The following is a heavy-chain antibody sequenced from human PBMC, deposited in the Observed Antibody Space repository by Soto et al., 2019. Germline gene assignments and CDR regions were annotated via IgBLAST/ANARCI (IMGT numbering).Heavy chain of an antibody. CDR1: GGSISSSSYY. CDR3: ATAPIEDSSGYRFDY. J-gene: IGHJ4*02. CDR2: IYYSGST. V-gene: IGHV4-39*01. Sequence: SETLSLTCTVSGGSISSSSYYWGWIRQPPGKGLEWIGSIYYSGSTYYNPSLKSRVTISVDTSKNQFSLKLSSVTAADTAVYYWATAPIEDSSGYRFDYWAQGTLVTVS. D-gene: IGHD3-22*01.